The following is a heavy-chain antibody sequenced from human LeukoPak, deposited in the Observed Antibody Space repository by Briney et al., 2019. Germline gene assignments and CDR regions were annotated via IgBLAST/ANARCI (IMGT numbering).Heavy chain of an antibody. CDR1: GYTFTDYY. Sequence: ASVKVSCKASGYTFTDYYMHWVRQAPGQGLGWMGWMNPNSGGTNYPQKFQGRVTMTRDTSINTAYMGLSRLRSDDTAVYYCARDLSGTYQIDYWGQGTLVTVSS. V-gene: IGHV1-2*02. J-gene: IGHJ4*02. CDR3: ARDLSGTYQIDY. CDR2: MNPNSGGT. D-gene: IGHD3-10*01.